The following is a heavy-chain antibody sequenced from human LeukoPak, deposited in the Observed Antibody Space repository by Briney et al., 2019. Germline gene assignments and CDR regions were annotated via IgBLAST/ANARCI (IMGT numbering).Heavy chain of an antibody. V-gene: IGHV1-3*03. Sequence: ASVKVSCKASGYTFTSYAMHWVRQAPGQRLEWMGWINTGNGNTKYSQEFQGRVTITRDTSASTAYMELSSLRSDDMAVYYCARHTLSIAAADSFFDYWGQGTLVTVSS. CDR2: INTGNGNT. J-gene: IGHJ4*02. CDR1: GYTFTSYA. CDR3: ARHTLSIAAADSFFDY. D-gene: IGHD6-13*01.